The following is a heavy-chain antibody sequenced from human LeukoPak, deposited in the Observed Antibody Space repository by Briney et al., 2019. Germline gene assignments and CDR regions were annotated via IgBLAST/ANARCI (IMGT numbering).Heavy chain of an antibody. D-gene: IGHD3-16*01. J-gene: IGHJ6*03. CDR2: IRYDGSNK. Sequence: GGSLRLSRAASGFTFSSYGMHWVRQAPGKGLEWVAFIRYDGSNKFYADSVKGRFTISRDNSKNTLYLQMNSLRAEDTAVYYCAKRPSGGGYYYYLDVWGKGTTVTVSS. V-gene: IGHV3-30*02. CDR1: GFTFSSYG. CDR3: AKRPSGGGYYYYLDV.